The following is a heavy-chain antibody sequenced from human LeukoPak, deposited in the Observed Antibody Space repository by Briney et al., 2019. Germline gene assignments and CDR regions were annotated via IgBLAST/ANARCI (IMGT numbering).Heavy chain of an antibody. D-gene: IGHD4-17*01. J-gene: IGHJ4*02. CDR3: ARDKTTIPRYGDSNLFDY. CDR2: ISAYNGNT. Sequence: GASVKVSCKASGYTFTSYGISWVRQAPGQGLEWMGWISAYNGNTNYAQKLQGRVTMTTDTSTSTAYMELRSLRSDDTAVYFCARDKTTIPRYGDSNLFDYWGQGTLVTVSS. CDR1: GYTFTSYG. V-gene: IGHV1-18*01.